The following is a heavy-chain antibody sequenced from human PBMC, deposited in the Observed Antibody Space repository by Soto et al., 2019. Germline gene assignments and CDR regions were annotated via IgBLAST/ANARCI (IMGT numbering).Heavy chain of an antibody. J-gene: IGHJ5*02. CDR3: ARDSPLSFGYSYGYANWFDP. CDR1: GGTFSSYA. Sequence: SVKVSCKASGGTFSSYAISWVRQAPGQGLEWMGGIIPIFGTANYAQKFQGRVTITADESTSTAYMELSSLRSEDTAVYYCARDSPLSFGYSYGYANWFDPWGQGTLVTVSS. V-gene: IGHV1-69*13. D-gene: IGHD5-18*01. CDR2: IIPIFGTA.